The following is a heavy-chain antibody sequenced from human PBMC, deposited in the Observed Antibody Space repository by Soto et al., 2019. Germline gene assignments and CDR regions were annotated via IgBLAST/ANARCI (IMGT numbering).Heavy chain of an antibody. Sequence: GGSLRLSCAASGFTFSSYAMSWVRQAPGKGLEWVSVISGSGGRTYYADSVKGRFTISRENSKNTLYLQMNSLRAEDTAVYYCAKDPKYYYDNSGYFDYWGQGTLVTVSS. CDR3: AKDPKYYYDNSGYFDY. J-gene: IGHJ4*02. D-gene: IGHD3-22*01. CDR1: GFTFSSYA. V-gene: IGHV3-23*01. CDR2: ISGSGGRT.